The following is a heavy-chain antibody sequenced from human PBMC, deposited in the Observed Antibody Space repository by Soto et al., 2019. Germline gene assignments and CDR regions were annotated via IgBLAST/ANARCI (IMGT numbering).Heavy chain of an antibody. J-gene: IGHJ6*02. CDR3: ARLSGDHSAFFSYGMDA. CDR1: GVTFYTYW. Sequence: GSLRLSCAASGVTFYTYWINFFRQPASKGPEWLSGINSDGTISSYADSVKDRFTISRDNARNTLSLQMNSLRADDTAVYYCARLSGDHSAFFSYGMDAWGQGTTVTVSS. V-gene: IGHV3-74*01. D-gene: IGHD2-21*01. CDR2: INSDGTIS.